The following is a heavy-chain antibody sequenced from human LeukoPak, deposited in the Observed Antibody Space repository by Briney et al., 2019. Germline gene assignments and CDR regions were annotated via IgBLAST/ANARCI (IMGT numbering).Heavy chain of an antibody. CDR2: IKQDGSEK. D-gene: IGHD3-10*01. CDR1: GFTLSSHW. Sequence: GGSLRLSCAASGFTLSSHWMNWVRQAPGKGLEWVANIKQDGSEKYYVDSVKGRFTISRDNAKNSLYLQMNSLRVEDTAVYYCARNRGISDWGQGTLVTVSS. CDR3: ARNRGISD. V-gene: IGHV3-7*01. J-gene: IGHJ4*02.